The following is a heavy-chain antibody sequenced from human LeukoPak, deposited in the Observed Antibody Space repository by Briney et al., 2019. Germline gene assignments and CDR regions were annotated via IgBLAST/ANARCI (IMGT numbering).Heavy chain of an antibody. CDR3: AKSTRPPGYSYGYPPAYFDY. J-gene: IGHJ4*02. CDR1: GGAISSSSYY. V-gene: IGHV3-23*01. D-gene: IGHD5-18*01. Sequence: ETLSLTCTVSGGAISSSSYYLVWIRQPPGKGLEWVSAISGSGGSTYYADSVKGRFTISRDNSKNTLYLQMNSLRAEDTAVYYCAKSTRPPGYSYGYPPAYFDYWGQGTLVTVSS. CDR2: ISGSGGST.